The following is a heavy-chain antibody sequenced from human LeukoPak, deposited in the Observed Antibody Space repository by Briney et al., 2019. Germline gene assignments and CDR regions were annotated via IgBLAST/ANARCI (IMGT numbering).Heavy chain of an antibody. CDR2: IYYSGYT. CDR3: ARTTMVRGTYYMDV. CDR1: GGSISSYY. Sequence: PSETLSLTCTVSGGSISSYYWSWIREPPGKGLEWIGYIYYSGYTNYNPSLKSRVTISVDTSKNQFSLKLSSVTAADTAVYYCARTTMVRGTYYMDVWGKGTTVTISS. V-gene: IGHV4-59*01. J-gene: IGHJ6*03. D-gene: IGHD3-10*01.